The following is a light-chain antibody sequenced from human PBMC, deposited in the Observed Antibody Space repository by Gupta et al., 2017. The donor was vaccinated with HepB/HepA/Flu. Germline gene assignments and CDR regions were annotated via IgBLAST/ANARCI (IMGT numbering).Light chain of an antibody. CDR3: AAWDDSLAGMV. CDR2: DNN. Sequence: QSVLTHPPSVPAAAGQSAPTSCSASSSNIGTNYVSWYQQFPGTAPKVLIYDNNNRPSGIADRFSGSKSGTSATLGITGVQTGDEADYYCAAWDDSLAGMVFGGGTKLTVL. CDR1: SSNIGTNY. V-gene: IGLV1-51*01. J-gene: IGLJ2*01.